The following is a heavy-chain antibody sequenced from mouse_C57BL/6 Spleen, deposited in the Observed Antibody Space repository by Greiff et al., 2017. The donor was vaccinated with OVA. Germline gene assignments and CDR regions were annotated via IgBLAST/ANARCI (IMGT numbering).Heavy chain of an antibody. D-gene: IGHD2-3*01. J-gene: IGHJ3*01. CDR1: GFSFTSYT. V-gene: IGHV1-4*01. Sequence: QVQLQQSGAELARPGASVKMSCKASGFSFTSYTMHWVQQRPGQGLEWIGYINPSNPYTDYNQKFKDKATLTANKSSSTAFMQLSSLTSEDSAVYYCAREEGYEGSPWFAYWGKGTLVTVSA. CDR3: AREEGYEGSPWFAY. CDR2: INPSNPYT.